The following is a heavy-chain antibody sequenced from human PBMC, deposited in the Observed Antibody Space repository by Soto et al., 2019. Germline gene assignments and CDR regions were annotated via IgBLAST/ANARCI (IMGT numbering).Heavy chain of an antibody. Sequence: QVQLVESGGGLVKPGGSLRLSCAASGFTFSDSYMSWIRQAPGKGLEWVSYISSSDSIIYYSDSVKGRFIISGDNAKNSLYLQMNSLRAEGTAVYYCARELGYYDSSGYFDYWGQGTLVTVSS. CDR1: GFTFSDSY. CDR2: ISSSDSII. D-gene: IGHD3-22*01. V-gene: IGHV3-11*01. CDR3: ARELGYYDSSGYFDY. J-gene: IGHJ4*02.